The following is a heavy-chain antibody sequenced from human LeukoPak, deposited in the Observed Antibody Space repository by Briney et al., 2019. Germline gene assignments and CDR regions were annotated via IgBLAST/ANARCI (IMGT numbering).Heavy chain of an antibody. D-gene: IGHD5-18*01. CDR2: ISAYNGNT. CDR1: GYTFTSYG. V-gene: IGHV1-18*01. CDR3: VRMVWQLWYFDY. Sequence: ASVKVSCKASGYTFTSYGISWVRQAPGQGLEWMGWISAYNGNTNYAQKLQGRVTMTTDTYTSTAYMELRSLRSDDTAVYYCVRMVWQLWYFDYRGQGTLVTVSS. J-gene: IGHJ4*02.